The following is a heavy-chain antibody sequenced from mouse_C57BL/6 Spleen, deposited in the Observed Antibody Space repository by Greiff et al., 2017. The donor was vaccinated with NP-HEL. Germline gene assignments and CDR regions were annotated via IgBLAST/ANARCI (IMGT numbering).Heavy chain of an antibody. J-gene: IGHJ3*01. Sequence: VQLQQPGAELVKPGASVKLSCKASGYTFTSYWMHWVKQRPGQGLEWIGMIHPNSGSTNYSEKFKSKATLTVDKSSSTAYMQLSSLTSEDSAVYYCANPYYYGSSPWFAYWGQGTLVTVSA. D-gene: IGHD1-1*01. CDR3: ANPYYYGSSPWFAY. CDR1: GYTFTSYW. V-gene: IGHV1-64*01. CDR2: IHPNSGST.